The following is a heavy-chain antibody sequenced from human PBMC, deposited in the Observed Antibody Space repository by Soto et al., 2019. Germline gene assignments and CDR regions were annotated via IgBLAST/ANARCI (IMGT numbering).Heavy chain of an antibody. Sequence: PSETLSLTCAVYGGSFSVYYWRWIRHPPGKGLEWIGEINHSGSTNYNPSLKSRVTISVDTSKNQFSLKLSSVTAADTAVYYCARTLRFLEWLLYDYYGMDVWGQGTTVPVSS. J-gene: IGHJ6*02. D-gene: IGHD3-3*01. CDR2: INHSGST. CDR1: GGSFSVYY. CDR3: ARTLRFLEWLLYDYYGMDV. V-gene: IGHV4-34*01.